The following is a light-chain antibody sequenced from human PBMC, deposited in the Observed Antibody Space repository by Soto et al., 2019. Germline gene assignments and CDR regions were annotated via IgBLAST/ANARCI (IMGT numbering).Light chain of an antibody. CDR3: SSFTTSTTYV. V-gene: IGLV2-14*01. Sequence: QSVLTQPASVSGSPGQSITISCTGTSSDVGGYNSVSWYQQHPGKAPKLMIYEVSHRPSGVSNRFSGSKSANTASLTISGLQAEDEADYYCSSFTTSTTYVFRTATTVTVL. CDR2: EVS. CDR1: SSDVGGYNS. J-gene: IGLJ1*01.